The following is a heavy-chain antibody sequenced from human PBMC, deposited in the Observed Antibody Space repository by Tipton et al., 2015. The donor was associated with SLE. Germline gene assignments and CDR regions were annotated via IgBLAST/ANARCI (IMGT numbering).Heavy chain of an antibody. Sequence: TLSLTCTVSGGSISSNNYYWTWIRQPPGKGLEWIGEINHGGSTNYNPSLKSRVTISIDTSKNQFSLKLSPVTAADTAVYYCARGIPDGRRYYYYYMDVWGKGTTVTVS. V-gene: IGHV4-39*07. CDR3: ARGIPDGRRYYYYYMDV. CDR1: GGSISSNNYY. D-gene: IGHD3-9*01. J-gene: IGHJ6*03. CDR2: INHGGST.